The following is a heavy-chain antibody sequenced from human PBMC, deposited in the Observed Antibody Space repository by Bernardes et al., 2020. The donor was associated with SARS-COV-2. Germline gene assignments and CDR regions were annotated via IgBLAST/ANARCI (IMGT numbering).Heavy chain of an antibody. CDR3: ARVGGGYCSGGSCYSDYYYYGMDV. V-gene: IGHV3-74*01. CDR2: INSDGRST. D-gene: IGHD2-15*01. CDR1: GFTFSSYW. Sequence: GGSLRLSCAASGFTFSSYWMHWVRQAPGKGLEWVSRINSDGRSTSYADSVKGRFTISRDNAKNTLYLQMNSLRAEDTAVYYCARVGGGYCSGGSCYSDYYYYGMDVWGQGTTVTGS. J-gene: IGHJ6*02.